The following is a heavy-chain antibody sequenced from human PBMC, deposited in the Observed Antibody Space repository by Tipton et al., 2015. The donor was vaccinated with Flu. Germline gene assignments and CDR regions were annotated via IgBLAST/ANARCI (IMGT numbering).Heavy chain of an antibody. Sequence: GSLRLSCAASGFTFSSYAMHWVRQAPGKGLEYVSAISSNGGSTYYANSVKGRFTISRDNSKSTLYLQMGSLRAEDMAVYYCARGLLLWFRELLGGMDVWGQGTTVTVSS. D-gene: IGHD3-10*01. CDR1: GFTFSSYA. V-gene: IGHV3-64*01. CDR2: ISSNGGST. J-gene: IGHJ6*02. CDR3: ARGLLLWFRELLGGMDV.